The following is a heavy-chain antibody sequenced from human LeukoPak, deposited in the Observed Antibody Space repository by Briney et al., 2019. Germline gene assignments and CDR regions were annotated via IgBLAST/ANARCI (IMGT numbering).Heavy chain of an antibody. J-gene: IGHJ4*02. V-gene: IGHV3-48*03. CDR3: ARRGVLGGYVGL. D-gene: IGHD5-12*01. CDR1: GFTFSSYE. Sequence: GGSLRLSCAASGFTFSSYEMNWVRQAPGKGLEWVSYISSSGSSIYYADSVKGRFTISRDNAKNSLYLQMNSLRAEDTAVYYCARRGVLGGYVGLWGQGTLVTVSS. CDR2: ISSSGSSI.